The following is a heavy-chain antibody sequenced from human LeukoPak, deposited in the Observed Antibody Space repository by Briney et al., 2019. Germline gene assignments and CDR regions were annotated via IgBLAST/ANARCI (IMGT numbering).Heavy chain of an antibody. J-gene: IGHJ4*02. V-gene: IGHV4-39*01. Sequence: SETLSLTCTVSGGSISSSSYYWGWIRQPPGKGLEWIGSIYYSGSTYYNPSLKSRVTISVDTSKNQFSLKLSSVTAADTAVYYCARGTRGAKIDYWGQGTLVTVSS. CDR2: IYYSGST. D-gene: IGHD3-10*01. CDR1: GGSISSSSYY. CDR3: ARGTRGAKIDY.